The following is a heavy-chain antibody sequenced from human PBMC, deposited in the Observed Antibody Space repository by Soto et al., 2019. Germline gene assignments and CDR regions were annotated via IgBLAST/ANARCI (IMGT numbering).Heavy chain of an antibody. CDR3: AGDLYPGFPETSLYYGMDV. J-gene: IGHJ6*02. D-gene: IGHD2-2*01. CDR2: ISGYKGNT. Sequence: GASVKVSCKASGYIFTSYGISWVRQAPGQGLEWMGWISGYKGNTKYAQNVQGRVTMTTDTSTSTAYMELRSLRSDDTAVYYCAGDLYPGFPETSLYYGMDVWGQGTTVTVSS. CDR1: GYIFTSYG. V-gene: IGHV1-18*01.